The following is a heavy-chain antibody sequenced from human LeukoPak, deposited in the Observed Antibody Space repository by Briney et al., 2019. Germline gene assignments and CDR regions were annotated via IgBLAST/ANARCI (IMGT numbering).Heavy chain of an antibody. CDR1: GYSFTSYW. CDR2: IYPGDSDT. J-gene: IGHJ6*03. V-gene: IGHV5-51*01. D-gene: IGHD3-22*01. CDR3: ARTHYYDSSGYLGRDYYYYMDV. Sequence: GESLKISCKGSGYSFTSYWIGWVRQTPGKGLEWMGIIYPGDSDTRYSPSFQGQVTISADKSISTAYLQWSSLKASDTAMYYCARTHYYDSSGYLGRDYYYYMDVWGKGTTVTVSS.